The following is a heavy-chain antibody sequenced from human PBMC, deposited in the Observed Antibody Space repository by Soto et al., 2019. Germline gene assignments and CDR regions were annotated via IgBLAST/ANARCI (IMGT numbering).Heavy chain of an antibody. V-gene: IGHV4-30-4*01. CDR3: ARGRVTMVRGVPSWWFDP. Sequence: SETLSLTCTVSGGSISRGDYYWIWIRQPPGKGLEWIGYIYYSGSTYYDPSLKSRVTISVDTSKNQFSLKLSSVTAADTAVYYCARGRVTMVRGVPSWWFDPWGQGTLVTVSS. J-gene: IGHJ5*02. D-gene: IGHD3-10*01. CDR2: IYYSGST. CDR1: GGSISRGDYY.